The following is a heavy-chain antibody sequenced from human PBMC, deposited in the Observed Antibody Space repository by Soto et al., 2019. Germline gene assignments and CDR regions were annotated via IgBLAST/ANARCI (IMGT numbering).Heavy chain of an antibody. Sequence: QVQLVESGGGVIQPGKSLRLSCSASGFAFSTYGMHWVRQAPGKGLEWVAVIWADGSRQFYGDSVKGRFTISRDNSKNTLYLQMNSLRVDDTAVYYCVGGTGYWVLSDYWGQGTLVTVSS. CDR2: IWADGSRQ. V-gene: IGHV3-33*08. CDR1: GFAFSTYG. D-gene: IGHD3-9*01. J-gene: IGHJ4*02. CDR3: VGGTGYWVLSDY.